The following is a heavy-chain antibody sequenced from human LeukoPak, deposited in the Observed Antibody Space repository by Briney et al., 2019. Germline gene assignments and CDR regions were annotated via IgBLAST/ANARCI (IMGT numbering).Heavy chain of an antibody. V-gene: IGHV3-23*01. CDR2: ITGSGPTT. J-gene: IGHJ5*01. D-gene: IGHD3-16*02. CDR3: AKAPDSVWGSYRNNYFDS. CDR1: GFTVSTNY. Sequence: TGGSLRLSCAASGFTVSTNYMSWVRQAPGKGLEWVSAITGSGPTTYYAASVKGRFTISRDNTNNLVFLQMSSLRAEDTAVYYCAKAPDSVWGSYRNNYFDSWGQGTLVSVS.